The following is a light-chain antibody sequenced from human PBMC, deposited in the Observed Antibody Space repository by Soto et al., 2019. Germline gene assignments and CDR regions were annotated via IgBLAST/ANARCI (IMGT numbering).Light chain of an antibody. V-gene: IGKV1-5*03. CDR2: KAS. CDR3: QQYNSYSPYT. J-gene: IGKJ2*01. Sequence: DIQMTQSPSTLSASVGDRVTVTCRASQGISSWLAWYQQEPGKAPKLLIYKASSLESGVPARFSGSGSGTAVTLTISSLQPDDFATYYCQQYNSYSPYTFGQGTKLEIK. CDR1: QGISSW.